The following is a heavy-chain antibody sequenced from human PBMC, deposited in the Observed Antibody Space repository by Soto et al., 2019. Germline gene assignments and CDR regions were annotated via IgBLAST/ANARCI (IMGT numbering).Heavy chain of an antibody. CDR1: GFTLSPHG. CDR2: ISAYNGNT. Sequence: GGLVKVSRKGSGFTLSPHGISWGRQAPGQRGERVGWISAYNGNTNYAQKLQGRVTMTTDTSTSTAYMELRSLRSDDTAVYYCARSFEDIVVVVAATDYYFDYWGQGTLVTVSS. V-gene: IGHV1-18*01. D-gene: IGHD2-15*01. J-gene: IGHJ4*02. CDR3: ARSFEDIVVVVAATDYYFDY.